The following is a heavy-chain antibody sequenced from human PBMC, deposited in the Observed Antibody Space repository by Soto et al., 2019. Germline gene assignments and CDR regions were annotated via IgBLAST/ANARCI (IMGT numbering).Heavy chain of an antibody. D-gene: IGHD3-3*01. CDR3: ARSRDDFWTGQNNWFDP. Sequence: GGSLRLSCAASGFTFDDHYMTWIRQAPGKGLEWVSYISSRASTIYYADSVRGRFTISRDNARNSLYLQINSLRPEDTAVYYCARSRDDFWTGQNNWFDPWGQGTLVTVSS. CDR1: GFTFDDHY. V-gene: IGHV3-11*01. J-gene: IGHJ5*02. CDR2: ISSRASTI.